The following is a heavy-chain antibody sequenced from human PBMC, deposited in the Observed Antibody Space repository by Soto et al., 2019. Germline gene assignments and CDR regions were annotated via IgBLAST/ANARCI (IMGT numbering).Heavy chain of an antibody. D-gene: IGHD1-1*01. J-gene: IGHJ4*02. CDR1: GGSLSSYY. CDR2: IYYSGST. V-gene: IGHV4-59*12. Sequence: SETLSLTCTVSGGSLSSYYWSWIRQPPGKGLEWIGYIYYSGSTNYNPSLKSRVTISVDTSKNQFSLKLSSVTAEDTAVYYCVRGDNWNDEASDYWGQGTLVTVSS. CDR3: VRGDNWNDEASDY.